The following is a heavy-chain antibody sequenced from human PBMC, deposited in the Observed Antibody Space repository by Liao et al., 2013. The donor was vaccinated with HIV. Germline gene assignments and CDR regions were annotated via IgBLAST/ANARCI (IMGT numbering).Heavy chain of an antibody. CDR1: GGSFSGYY. V-gene: IGHV4-34*01. Sequence: QVQLQQWGAGLLKPSETLSLTCAVYGGSFSGYYWSWIRQPPGKGLEWIGSIHYSGSTYYNPSLKSRVTISVDTSKNQFSLKLSSVTAADTAVYYCAREVIDWGQGILVTVSS. CDR2: IHYSGST. D-gene: IGHD2-21*01. J-gene: IGHJ4*02. CDR3: AREVID.